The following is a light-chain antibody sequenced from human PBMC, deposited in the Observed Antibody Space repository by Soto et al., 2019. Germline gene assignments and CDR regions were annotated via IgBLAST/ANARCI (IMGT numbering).Light chain of an antibody. J-gene: IGLJ2*01. CDR1: SSNIGTGYD. CDR3: QSFDSSLNGVI. V-gene: IGLV1-40*01. Sequence: QSALMQPPSVSGAPGQRVTISCTGSSSNIGTGYDVHWYQQLPGTAPKLLIYGDSDRPSAVPDRFSGSKSGTSASLAITGLQAEDEADYYCQSFDSSLNGVIFGGGTKLTVL. CDR2: GDS.